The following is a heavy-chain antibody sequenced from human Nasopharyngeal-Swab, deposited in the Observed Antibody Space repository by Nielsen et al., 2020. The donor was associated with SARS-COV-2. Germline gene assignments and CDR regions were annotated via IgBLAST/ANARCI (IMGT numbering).Heavy chain of an antibody. CDR3: ARPGWEPYTYYYDGMDV. CDR1: GYTFTSYA. V-gene: IGHV7-4-1*02. D-gene: IGHD1-26*01. J-gene: IGHJ6*02. Sequence: ASVKVSCKASGYTFTSYAMNWVRQAPGQGLEWMGWINTNTGNPTYAQGFTGRFVFSLDTSVSTAYLQISSLKAEDTAVYYCARPGWEPYTYYYDGMDVWGQGTTVTVS. CDR2: INTNTGNP.